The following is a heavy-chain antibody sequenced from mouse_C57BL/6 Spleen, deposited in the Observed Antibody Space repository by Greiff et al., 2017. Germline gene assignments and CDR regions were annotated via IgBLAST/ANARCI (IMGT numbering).Heavy chain of an antibody. CDR1: GYTFTDYY. V-gene: IGHV1-26*01. CDR2: INPNNGGT. J-gene: IGHJ3*01. Sequence: EVQLQQSGPELVKPGASVKISCKASGYTFTDYYMNWVKQSPGQSLEWIGDINPNNGGTSYNQKFKGKATLTVDTSSSTAYMELRSLTSEDSAVCDCAGGGFPQFAYWGQGTLVTVSA. CDR3: AGGGFPQFAY.